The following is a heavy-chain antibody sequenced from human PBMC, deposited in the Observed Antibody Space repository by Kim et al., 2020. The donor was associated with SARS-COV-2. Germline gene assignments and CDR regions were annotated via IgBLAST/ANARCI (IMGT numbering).Heavy chain of an antibody. CDR2: IYHSGST. V-gene: IGHV4-38-2*02. CDR3: ARDQSGSYAFDP. D-gene: IGHD1-26*01. CDR1: GYSISSGYY. Sequence: SETLSLTCTVSGYSISSGYYWGWIRQPPGKGLEWIGSIYHSGSTYYNPSLKSRVTISVDTSKNQFSLKLSSVTAADTAVYYCARDQSGSYAFDPWGQGTLVTVSS. J-gene: IGHJ5*02.